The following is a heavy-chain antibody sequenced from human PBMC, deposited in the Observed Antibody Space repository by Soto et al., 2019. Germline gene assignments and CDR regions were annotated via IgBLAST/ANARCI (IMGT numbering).Heavy chain of an antibody. CDR3: ARYYYDSSGYYYVDDY. J-gene: IGHJ4*02. D-gene: IGHD3-22*01. CDR1: GGTFSSYA. CDR2: IIANYGKT. Sequence: GASVKVSCKASGGTFSSYAISWVRQAPGQGLEWMGGIIANYGKTNYAQKFQGRVTITTDESTSTAYMELRSLRSDDTAVYYCARYYYDSSGYYYVDDYWGQGTLVTVSS. V-gene: IGHV1-69*05.